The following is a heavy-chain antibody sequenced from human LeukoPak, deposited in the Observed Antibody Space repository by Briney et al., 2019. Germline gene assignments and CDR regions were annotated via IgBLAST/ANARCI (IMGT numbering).Heavy chain of an antibody. V-gene: IGHV4-61*02. D-gene: IGHD2-8*01. Sequence: PSETLSLTCTVSGGSISSGSYYWSWTRQPAGKGLEWIGRIYTSGSTNYNPSLKSRVTVSVDTSKNQFSLKLSSVTAADTAVYYCARDDGVNGDYWGQGTLVTVSS. CDR3: ARDDGVNGDY. CDR1: GGSISSGSYY. CDR2: IYTSGST. J-gene: IGHJ4*02.